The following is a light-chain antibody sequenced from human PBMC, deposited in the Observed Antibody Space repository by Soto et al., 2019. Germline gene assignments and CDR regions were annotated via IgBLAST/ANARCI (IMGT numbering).Light chain of an antibody. CDR1: SRDVGGYSF. Sequence: QSVLTQPPSASGSPGQSVTISCTGTSRDVGGYSFVSWYQQHPGKAPRVLIYEVSQRPSGVPDRFSGSKSANTASLTVSGLQAEDEADYYCSSYAGSDNAVVFGGGTKLTVL. J-gene: IGLJ2*01. CDR3: SSYAGSDNAVV. CDR2: EVS. V-gene: IGLV2-8*01.